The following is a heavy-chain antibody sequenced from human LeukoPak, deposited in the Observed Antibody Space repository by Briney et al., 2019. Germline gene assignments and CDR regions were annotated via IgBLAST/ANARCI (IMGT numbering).Heavy chain of an antibody. CDR1: GGSFSGYY. CDR3: ARRLSTPVWNGFDY. Sequence: PSETLSLTCAVYGGSFSGYYWSWIRQPPGKGLEWIGEINHSGSTNYNPSLKSRVTTSVDTSKNQFSLKLSSVTAADTAVYYCARRLSTPVWNGFDYWGQGTLVTVSS. J-gene: IGHJ4*02. CDR2: INHSGST. D-gene: IGHD1-1*01. V-gene: IGHV4-34*01.